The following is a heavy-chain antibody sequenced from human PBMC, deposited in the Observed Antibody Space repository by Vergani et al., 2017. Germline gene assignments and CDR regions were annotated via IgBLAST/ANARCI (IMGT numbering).Heavy chain of an antibody. V-gene: IGHV3-66*02. CDR3: ATNSGAETFDI. CDR1: GFSVSSNY. J-gene: IGHJ3*02. Sequence: EVQLVESGGGLVQPGGSLRLSCAASGFSVSSNYISWVRQAPGKGLEWVSIIYSGGSTFYADSVKGRFTISRDSSKNTLYLQMNSLRTEDTAVYYCATNSGAETFDIWGQGTMVPVSS. D-gene: IGHD1-26*01. CDR2: IYSGGST.